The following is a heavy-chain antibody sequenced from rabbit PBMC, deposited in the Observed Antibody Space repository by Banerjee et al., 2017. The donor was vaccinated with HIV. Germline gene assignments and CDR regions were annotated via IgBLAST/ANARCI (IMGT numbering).Heavy chain of an antibody. V-gene: IGHV1S45*01. CDR3: ARDLAGAIGWNFYL. Sequence: QEQLVESGGGLVQPEGSLTLTCTASGFSFSSRYYMCWVRKAPGKGLEWIGCIYTGASGSTAYASWAKGRFTVSKTSSTTVTLQLNSLTAADTATYFCARDLAGAIGWNFYLWGPGTLVTVS. CDR1: GFSFSSRYY. CDR2: IYTGASGST. D-gene: IGHD4-1*01. J-gene: IGHJ4*01.